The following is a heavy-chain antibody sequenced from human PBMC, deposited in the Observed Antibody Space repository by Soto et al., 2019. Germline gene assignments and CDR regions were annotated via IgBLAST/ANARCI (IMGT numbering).Heavy chain of an antibody. CDR3: AKDPHIYCGGDCYAWINWYFDL. D-gene: IGHD2-21*02. CDR2: ISYDGSKK. CDR1: GFTFSNYG. V-gene: IGHV3-30*18. Sequence: QVQLVESGGGVVQPGRSLRLSCAASGFTFSNYGIHWVRQAPGKGLEWVAVISYDGSKKYYADSAKGRFTISRDNSKNTLYLQMNTRRTEDTALYYCAKDPHIYCGGDCYAWINWYFDLWGRGTLVTVSS. J-gene: IGHJ2*01.